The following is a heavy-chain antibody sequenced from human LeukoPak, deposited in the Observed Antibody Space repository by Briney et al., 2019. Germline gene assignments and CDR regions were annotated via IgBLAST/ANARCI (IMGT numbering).Heavy chain of an antibody. CDR1: GFTFRSYW. J-gene: IGHJ4*02. V-gene: IGHV3-7*01. Sequence: GGSLRLSCAASGFTFRSYWMSWVRQAPGKGLEWAANINQDGSEKYYVDSVKGRFTISRDNAENSLFLQLNSLRAEDTAVYYCARDVFCGGDCYSPKCNWGQGTLVAVSS. D-gene: IGHD2-21*02. CDR2: INQDGSEK. CDR3: ARDVFCGGDCYSPKCN.